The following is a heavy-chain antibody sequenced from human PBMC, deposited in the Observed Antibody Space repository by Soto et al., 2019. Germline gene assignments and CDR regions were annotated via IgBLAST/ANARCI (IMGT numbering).Heavy chain of an antibody. J-gene: IGHJ4*02. D-gene: IGHD1-7*01. CDR2: ITYDGSFQ. V-gene: IGHV3-30*18. Sequence: GGSLRLSCQASGFNFDNYGMHWVRQAPGKGLEWVAVITYDGSFQYYADSVRGRFTIPRDNSKNTLSLHLNTLKPEDTAVYHCAKDRVGGTFYTPLGFWGQGTLVTVSS. CDR1: GFNFDNYG. CDR3: AKDRVGGTFYTPLGF.